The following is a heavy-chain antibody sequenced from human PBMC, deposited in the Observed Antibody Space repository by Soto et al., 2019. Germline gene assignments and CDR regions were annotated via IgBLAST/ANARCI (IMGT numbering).Heavy chain of an antibody. CDR3: ARHDTFGGVIVRDDAFDI. CDR1: GGSISSYY. D-gene: IGHD3-16*02. CDR2: IYYSGST. V-gene: IGHV4-59*08. Sequence: PLETLSLTCTVSGGSISSYYLSWIRQPPGKGLEWIGYIYYSGSTNYNPSLKSRVTISVDTSKNQFSLKLSSVTAADTAVYYCARHDTFGGVIVRDDAFDIWGQGTMVTVSS. J-gene: IGHJ3*02.